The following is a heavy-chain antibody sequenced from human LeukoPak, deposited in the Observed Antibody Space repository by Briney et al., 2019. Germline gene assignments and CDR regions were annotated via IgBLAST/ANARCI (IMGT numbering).Heavy chain of an antibody. CDR3: ARGKSGSPRFDP. D-gene: IGHD1-26*01. CDR2: INHSGST. CDR1: GGSFSGYY. V-gene: IGHV4-34*01. J-gene: IGHJ5*02. Sequence: SETLSLTCAVYGGSFSGYYWSWIRQPPGKGLEWIGEINHSGSTNYNPSLKSRVTISVDTSKNQFSLKLSSVTAADTAVYYCARGKSGSPRFDPWGQGALVTVSS.